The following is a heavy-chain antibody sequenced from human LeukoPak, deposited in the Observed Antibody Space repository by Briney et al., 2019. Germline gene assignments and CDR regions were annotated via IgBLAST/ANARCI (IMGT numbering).Heavy chain of an antibody. J-gene: IGHJ4*02. D-gene: IGHD5-18*01. V-gene: IGHV1-46*01. CDR1: GGTFSSYA. CDR3: ARGEEDTAMVENY. CDR2: INPSGGST. Sequence: ASVKVSCKASGGTFSSYAISWVRQAPGQGLEWMGIINPSGGSTSYAQKFQGRVTMTRDTSTSTVYMELSSLRSEDTAVYYCARGEEDTAMVENYWGQGTLVTVSS.